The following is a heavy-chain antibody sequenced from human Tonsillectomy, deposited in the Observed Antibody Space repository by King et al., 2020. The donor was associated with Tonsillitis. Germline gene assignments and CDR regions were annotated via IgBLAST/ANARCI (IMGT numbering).Heavy chain of an antibody. V-gene: IGHV3-30*04. CDR3: ARGFRYYYDSSGYFDY. D-gene: IGHD3-22*01. CDR1: RFTFSTYA. CDR2: ISYEGSDK. Sequence: VQLVESGGGVVQPGRSLRLSCAASRFTFSTYAIHWVRQAPGKGLEWVAVISYEGSDKKYADSVKGRFTISRDNSKNTLYLQMNSLRAEDTAVYYCARGFRYYYDSSGYFDYWGQGTLVTVSS. J-gene: IGHJ4*02.